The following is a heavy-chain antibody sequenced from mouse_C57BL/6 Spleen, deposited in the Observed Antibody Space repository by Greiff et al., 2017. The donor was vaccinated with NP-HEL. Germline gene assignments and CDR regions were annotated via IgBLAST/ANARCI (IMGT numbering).Heavy chain of an antibody. V-gene: IGHV5-4*01. J-gene: IGHJ4*01. CDR2: ISDGGSYT. CDR3: ARVMPNYYAMDY. D-gene: IGHD6-5*01. CDR1: GFTFSSYA. Sequence: EVQRVESGGGLVKPGGSLKLSCAASGFTFSSYAMSWVRQTPEKRLEWVATISDGGSYTYYPDNVKGRFTISRDNAKNNLYLQMSHLKSEDTAMYYCARVMPNYYAMDYWGQGTSVTVSS.